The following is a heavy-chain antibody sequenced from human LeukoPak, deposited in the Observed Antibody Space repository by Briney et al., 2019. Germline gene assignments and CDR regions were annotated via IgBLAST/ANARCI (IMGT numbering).Heavy chain of an antibody. CDR3: ARLKSYDYVWGSYRRGNWFDP. CDR2: INHSGST. Sequence: KPSETLSLTCAVYGGSFSGYYWSWIRQPPGKGLEWIGEINHSGSTNYNPSLKSRVTISVDTSKNQFSLKLSSVTAADTAVYYCARLKSYDYVWGSYRRGNWFDPWGQGTPVTVSS. V-gene: IGHV4-34*01. CDR1: GGSFSGYY. J-gene: IGHJ5*02. D-gene: IGHD3-16*02.